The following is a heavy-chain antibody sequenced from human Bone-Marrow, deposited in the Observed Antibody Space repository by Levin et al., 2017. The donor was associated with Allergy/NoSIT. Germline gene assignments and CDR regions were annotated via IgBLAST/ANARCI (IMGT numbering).Heavy chain of an antibody. CDR3: ARDRGRDYDFWSGYRFATGGNWFDP. D-gene: IGHD3-3*01. Sequence: RGESLKISCAASGFTFSSYAMHWVRQAPGKGLEWVAVISYDGSNKYYADSVKGRFTISRDNSKNTLYLQMNSLRAEDTAVYYCARDRGRDYDFWSGYRFATGGNWFDPWGQGTLVTVSS. V-gene: IGHV3-30*04. CDR2: ISYDGSNK. J-gene: IGHJ5*02. CDR1: GFTFSSYA.